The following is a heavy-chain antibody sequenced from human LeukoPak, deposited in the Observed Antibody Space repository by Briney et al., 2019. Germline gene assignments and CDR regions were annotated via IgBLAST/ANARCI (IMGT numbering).Heavy chain of an antibody. Sequence: GGSLRLSCAASGFTFSSYWMSWVRQAPGKGLEWVANIKQDGSEKYYVNSVKGRFTISRDNAKNSLYLQMNSLRAEDTAVYYCARELGSYSSSSQGDYLGQGTLVTVSS. CDR2: IKQDGSEK. D-gene: IGHD6-6*01. CDR3: ARELGSYSSSSQGDY. CDR1: GFTFSSYW. V-gene: IGHV3-7*01. J-gene: IGHJ4*02.